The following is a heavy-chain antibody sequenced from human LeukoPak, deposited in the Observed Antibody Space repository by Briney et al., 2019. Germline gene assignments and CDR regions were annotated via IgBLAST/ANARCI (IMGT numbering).Heavy chain of an antibody. D-gene: IGHD5-12*01. J-gene: IGHJ4*02. CDR1: GFTVSSNY. CDR2: IYSGGST. Sequence: PGGSLRLSCAASGFTVSSNYMSWVRQAPGKGLEWVSVIYSGGSTYYADSVKGRFTVSRDNSRNTLYLQMNSLGAEDTAVYYCARRASGYDPYFDYWGQGTLVTVSS. V-gene: IGHV3-53*01. CDR3: ARRASGYDPYFDY.